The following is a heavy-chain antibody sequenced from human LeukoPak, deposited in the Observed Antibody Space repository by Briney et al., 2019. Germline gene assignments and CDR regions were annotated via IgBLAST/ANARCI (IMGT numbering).Heavy chain of an antibody. CDR2: ITSNTRYI. CDR1: GFTFSTYE. J-gene: IGHJ4*02. V-gene: IGHV3-21*01. D-gene: IGHD2-2*01. CDR3: ARETDSTLFDY. Sequence: GGSLRLSCEASGFTFSTYEMNWVRQTPGKGLEWVSSITSNTRYIFYADSVKGRFTISRDNAKNSLYLQMNSLRAEDTAVYYCARETDSTLFDYWGQGTLVTVSS.